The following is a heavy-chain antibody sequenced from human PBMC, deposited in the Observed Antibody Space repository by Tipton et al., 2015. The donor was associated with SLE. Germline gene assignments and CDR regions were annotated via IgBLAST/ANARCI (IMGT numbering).Heavy chain of an antibody. Sequence: TLSPTCSVSGDSLSTINYDWAWISQPPGKGLEWIGSIYFAGSTQYTPSLKSRVTVSLDTSKNQFSLGLTSVTAADTAVYYCARLPNSIYSHYYYHMDVWGKGTTVTVSS. CDR2: IYFAGST. J-gene: IGHJ6*03. CDR1: GDSLSTINYD. V-gene: IGHV4-39*01. CDR3: ARLPNSIYSHYYYHMDV. D-gene: IGHD4-11*01.